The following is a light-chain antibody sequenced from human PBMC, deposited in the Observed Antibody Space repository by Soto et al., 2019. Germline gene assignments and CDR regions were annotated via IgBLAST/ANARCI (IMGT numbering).Light chain of an antibody. CDR2: EGI. V-gene: IGLV2-14*02. CDR1: SSNIGGYNV. CDR3: TLYTSSSIVV. J-gene: IGLJ2*01. Sequence: QSALTQPASVSGSPGQSITISCSGTSSNIGGYNVVSWYQQHPGKAPKVIVYEGIKRPSGVSDRFSGSTSGSTASLTISGLQAEDEAEYYCTLYTSSSIVVFGGGTKVTVL.